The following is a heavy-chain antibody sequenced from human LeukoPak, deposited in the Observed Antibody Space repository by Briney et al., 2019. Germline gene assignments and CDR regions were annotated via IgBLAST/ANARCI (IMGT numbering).Heavy chain of an antibody. CDR1: GGSISSSSYY. CDR3: ARQLGYCSSTSCYADKVDY. V-gene: IGHV4-39*01. J-gene: IGHJ4*02. Sequence: APETLSLTCTVSGGSISSSSYYWGWIRQPPGKGLEWIGSIYYSGSTYYNPSLKSRVTISVDTSKNQFSLKLSSVTAADTAVYYSARQLGYCSSTSCYADKVDYWGQGTLVTVSS. CDR2: IYYSGST. D-gene: IGHD2-2*01.